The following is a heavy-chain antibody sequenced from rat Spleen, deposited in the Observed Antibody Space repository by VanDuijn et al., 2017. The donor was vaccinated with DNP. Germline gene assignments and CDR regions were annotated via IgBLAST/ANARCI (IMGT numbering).Heavy chain of an antibody. D-gene: IGHD3-8*01. J-gene: IGHJ2*01. V-gene: IGHV5-31*01. CDR1: GFIFSNYW. CDR2: ITNSGDGS. Sequence: EVQLVESGGGPVQPGRSLKLSCVASGFIFSNYWMTWIRQAPGKGLEWVASITNSGDGSYYSDSVKGRFSLSRDNAQSTLYLQVNSLRSEDTATYYCTSNPHIRTAAPFDYWGQGVMVTVSS. CDR3: TSNPHIRTAAPFDY.